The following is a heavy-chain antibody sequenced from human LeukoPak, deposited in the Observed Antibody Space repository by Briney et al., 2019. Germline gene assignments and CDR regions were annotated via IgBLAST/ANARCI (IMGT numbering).Heavy chain of an antibody. CDR3: ARDHLHYGGNPTQYYFDY. CDR1: GGSFSGYY. V-gene: IGHV4-34*01. CDR2: INHSGST. D-gene: IGHD4-17*01. Sequence: KPSETLSLTCAVYGGSFSGYYWSWIRQPPGKGLEWIGEINHSGSTNYNPSLKSRVTISVDTSKNQFSLKLSSVTAADTAVYYCARDHLHYGGNPTQYYFDYWGQGTLVTVSS. J-gene: IGHJ4*02.